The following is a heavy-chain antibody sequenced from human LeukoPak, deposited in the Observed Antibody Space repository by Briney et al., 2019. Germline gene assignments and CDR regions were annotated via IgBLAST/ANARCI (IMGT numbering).Heavy chain of an antibody. V-gene: IGHV3-30*04. CDR2: ISYDGSNK. CDR3: ARDTYGSGSYYNAPLDY. CDR1: GFTFSSYT. Sequence: GRSLRLSCAASGFTFSSYTMHWVRQAPGKGLEWVALISYDGSNKYYADSVKGRFTISRDNSRNTLYLQMNSLRAEDTAVYYCARDTYGSGSYYNAPLDYWGQGTLVTASS. D-gene: IGHD3-10*01. J-gene: IGHJ4*02.